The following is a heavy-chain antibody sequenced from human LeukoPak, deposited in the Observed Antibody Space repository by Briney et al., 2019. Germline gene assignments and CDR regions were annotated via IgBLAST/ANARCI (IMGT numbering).Heavy chain of an antibody. CDR2: ISGSGGST. D-gene: IGHD1-26*01. CDR3: TKDLLAWAFDY. J-gene: IGHJ4*02. CDR1: GFTFSSYA. Sequence: PGGSLRLSCAASGFTFSSYAMSWVRQAPGKGLEWVSAISGSGGSTYYADSVKGRFTISKDDSKSTLYLQMNSLRAEDTGVYYCTKDLLAWAFDYWGQGILVTVSS. V-gene: IGHV3-23*01.